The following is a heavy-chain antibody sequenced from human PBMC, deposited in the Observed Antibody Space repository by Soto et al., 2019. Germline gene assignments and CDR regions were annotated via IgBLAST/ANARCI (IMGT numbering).Heavy chain of an antibody. V-gene: IGHV6-1*01. D-gene: IGHD6-13*01. CDR2: TYYRSKWYN. CDR3: ARVRIAAPMTNYYYYYGMDV. CDR1: GDSVSSNSAA. Sequence: PSQTLSLTCAISGDSVSSNSAAWNWIRQSPSRGLEWLGRTYYRSKWYNDYAVSVKSRITTNPDTSKNQFSLQLNSVTPEDTAVYYCARVRIAAPMTNYYYYYGMDVWGQGTTVTVSS. J-gene: IGHJ6*02.